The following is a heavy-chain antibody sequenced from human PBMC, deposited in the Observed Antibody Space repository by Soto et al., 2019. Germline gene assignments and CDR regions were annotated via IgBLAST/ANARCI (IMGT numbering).Heavy chain of an antibody. J-gene: IGHJ4*02. Sequence: PSETLSLTCIVSGDSISTSFYYWGWIRQPPGKGLEWIGSIDYSGSTYYNASLKSRVTISLDKSKSQFSLKLNSVTAADSAVYFCARLEGLATISYYFDYWGQGTLVTVSS. D-gene: IGHD3-9*01. CDR3: ARLEGLATISYYFDY. CDR2: IDYSGST. V-gene: IGHV4-39*01. CDR1: GDSISTSFYY.